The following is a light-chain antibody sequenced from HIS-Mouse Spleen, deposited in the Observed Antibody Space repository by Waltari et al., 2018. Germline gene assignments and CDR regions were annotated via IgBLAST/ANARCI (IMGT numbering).Light chain of an antibody. V-gene: IGLV1-44*01. J-gene: IGLJ1*01. CDR1: SSNIGSNT. Sequence: QSVLTQPPSASGTPGQRVTISCSGSSSNIGSNTVNWYQQLQGTAPKLLLYSNNQRPSGVPDRFSGSKSGTSASLAISGLQSEDEADYYCAAWDDSLNGYVFGTGTKVTVL. CDR3: AAWDDSLNGYV. CDR2: SNN.